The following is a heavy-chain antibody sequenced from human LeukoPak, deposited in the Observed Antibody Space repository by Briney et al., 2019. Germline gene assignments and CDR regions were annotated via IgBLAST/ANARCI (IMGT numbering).Heavy chain of an antibody. D-gene: IGHD6-6*01. CDR3: ARVDPDSSSTLEVFDY. J-gene: IGHJ4*02. CDR1: GGSISSYY. V-gene: IGHV4-59*01. Sequence: KPSETLSLTCTVSGGSISSYYWSWIRQPPGKGLEWIGYIYYSGSTNYNPFLKSRVTISVDTSKNQFSLKLSSVTAADTAVYYCARVDPDSSSTLEVFDYWGQGTLVTVSS. CDR2: IYYSGST.